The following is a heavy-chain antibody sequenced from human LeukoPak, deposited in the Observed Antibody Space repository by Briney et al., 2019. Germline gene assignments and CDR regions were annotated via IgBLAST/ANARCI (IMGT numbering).Heavy chain of an antibody. CDR3: TRGVMGARAFDS. CDR1: GFTFNIFG. CDR2: IRFDGSDK. D-gene: IGHD2-8*01. V-gene: IGHV3-30*02. J-gene: IGHJ5*01. Sequence: GGSLRLSCAASGFTFNIFGMNWVRQAPGKGLEWVAFIRFDGSDKSYAGSVKGRFTVSRDNSKNTLYLQMNSLRAEDTAVYYCTRGVMGARAFDSWGQGTLVTVSS.